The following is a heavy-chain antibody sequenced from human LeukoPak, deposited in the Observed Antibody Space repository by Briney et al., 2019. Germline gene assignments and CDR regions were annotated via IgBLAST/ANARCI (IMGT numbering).Heavy chain of an antibody. CDR3: ARGYCGGDCYYYYGMDV. J-gene: IGHJ6*02. CDR1: GYTLTSYD. V-gene: IGHV1-8*01. D-gene: IGHD2-21*02. CDR2: MNPNSGNT. Sequence: ASVKVSCKASGYTLTSYDINWVRQATGQGLEWMGWMNPNSGNTGYAQKFQGRVTMTRNTSISTAFMELSSLRSEDTAVYYCARGYCGGDCYYYYGMDVWGQGTTVTVSS.